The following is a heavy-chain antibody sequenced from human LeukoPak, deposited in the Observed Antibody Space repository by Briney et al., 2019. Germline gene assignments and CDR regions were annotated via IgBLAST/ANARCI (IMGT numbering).Heavy chain of an antibody. V-gene: IGHV4-59*01. D-gene: IGHD5-24*01. CDR3: ARGGKEMATITTFDY. J-gene: IGHJ4*02. CDR1: GGSISSYY. Sequence: SETLSLTCTVSGGSISSYYWSWIRQPLGKGLEWIGYIYYSGSTNYNPSLKSRVTISVDTSKNQFSLKLSSVTAADTAVYYCARGGKEMATITTFDYWGQGTLVTVSS. CDR2: IYYSGST.